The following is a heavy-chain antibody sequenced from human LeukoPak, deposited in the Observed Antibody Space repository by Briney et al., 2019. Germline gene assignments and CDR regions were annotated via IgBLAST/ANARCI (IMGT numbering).Heavy chain of an antibody. D-gene: IGHD6-6*01. CDR3: AKVRGAARYYFDY. Sequence: GGSLRLSCAASGFTFSSYAMGWVRQAPGKGLEWVSAISGSGGSTYYADSVKGRFTISRDNSKNTLYLQMNSLRAEDTAVYYCAKVRGAARYYFDYWGQGTLVTVSS. CDR1: GFTFSSYA. CDR2: ISGSGGST. J-gene: IGHJ4*02. V-gene: IGHV3-23*01.